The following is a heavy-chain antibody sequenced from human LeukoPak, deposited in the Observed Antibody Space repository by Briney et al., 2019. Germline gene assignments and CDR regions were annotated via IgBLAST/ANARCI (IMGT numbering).Heavy chain of an antibody. CDR3: AKGTVEKWLVPFDC. Sequence: LPGGSLRLSCAASGFTFSSYGMHWVRQAPGKGLEWVAVIWYDGSNKYYADSVKGRFTISRDNSKNTLYLQMNSLRAEDTAVYYCAKGTVEKWLVPFDCWGQGTLVTVSS. CDR2: IWYDGSNK. J-gene: IGHJ4*02. D-gene: IGHD6-19*01. CDR1: GFTFSSYG. V-gene: IGHV3-30*02.